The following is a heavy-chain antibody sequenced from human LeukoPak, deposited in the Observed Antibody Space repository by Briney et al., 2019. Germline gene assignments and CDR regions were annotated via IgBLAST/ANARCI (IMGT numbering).Heavy chain of an antibody. CDR2: ISSSSSYI. CDR1: GFTFSSYS. Sequence: GGSLRLSCAASGFTFSSYSMNWVRQAPGKGLEWVSSISSSSSYIYYADSVKGRFTISRDNAKNSLYLQMNSLRAEDTAVYYCARDPGGGRGVEPRYYYYGMDVWGQGTTVTVSS. V-gene: IGHV3-21*01. J-gene: IGHJ6*02. D-gene: IGHD1-14*01. CDR3: ARDPGGGRGVEPRYYYYGMDV.